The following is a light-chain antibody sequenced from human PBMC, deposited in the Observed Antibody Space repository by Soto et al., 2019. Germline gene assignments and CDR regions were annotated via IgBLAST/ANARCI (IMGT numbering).Light chain of an antibody. J-gene: IGLJ2*01. CDR1: SSDVGAYNY. V-gene: IGLV2-8*01. CDR2: EVS. CDR3: SSYVGRNNFE. Sequence: QSALTQPPSASGSPGQSVTISCTGTSSDVGAYNYVSWYQQHPGKAPKLMIYEVSKRPSGVPDRFSGSKSGNTASLTVSGLQAEDEADYYCSSYVGRNNFEFGGGTKLTVL.